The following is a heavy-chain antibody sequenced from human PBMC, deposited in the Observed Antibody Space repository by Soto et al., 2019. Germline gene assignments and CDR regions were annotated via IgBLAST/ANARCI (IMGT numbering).Heavy chain of an antibody. V-gene: IGHV4-30-2*01. CDR2: IYHSGRT. D-gene: IGHD6-25*01. Sequence: SETLSLTCAVSDGSISSGGYSWSWIRQPPGKGLEWIGYIYHSGRTYYNASLKSRVTISRDRSKSQFSLKLSSVTAADTAVYYCARGGDYYCYDMDVWGQRTTVTVSS. J-gene: IGHJ6*02. CDR1: DGSISSGGYS. CDR3: ARGGDYYCYDMDV.